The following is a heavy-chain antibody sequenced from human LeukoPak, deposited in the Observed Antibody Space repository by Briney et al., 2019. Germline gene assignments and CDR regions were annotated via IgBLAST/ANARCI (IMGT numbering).Heavy chain of an antibody. Sequence: PGGSLRLSCAASGFTFSSYAMSWVRQAPGKGLEWVSAISGSGGSTYYADSVKGRFTISRDNSKNTLYLQMNSLRAEDTAVYYCAKSGGSIYYYYYYMDVWGKGTTVTVSS. V-gene: IGHV3-23*01. J-gene: IGHJ6*03. D-gene: IGHD3-3*01. CDR3: AKSGGSIYYYYYYMDV. CDR2: ISGSGGST. CDR1: GFTFSSYA.